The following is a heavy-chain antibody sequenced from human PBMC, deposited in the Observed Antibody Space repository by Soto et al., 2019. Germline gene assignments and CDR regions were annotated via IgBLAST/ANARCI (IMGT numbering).Heavy chain of an antibody. D-gene: IGHD3-10*01. CDR1: GGTFSPYT. J-gene: IGHJ4*02. Sequence: QVHLVQSGAEVKKPGSSVKVSCKASGGTFSPYTINWVRQAPGQGLEWMGRIIPFLGVTNHAQKFQDRVTITSDKSTSTAYLEFRSRRSEATAVYYCTRDCDSSASTCEFGGHWGQGTLVTVAS. CDR2: IIPFLGVT. V-gene: IGHV1-69*08. CDR3: TRDCDSSASTCEFGGH.